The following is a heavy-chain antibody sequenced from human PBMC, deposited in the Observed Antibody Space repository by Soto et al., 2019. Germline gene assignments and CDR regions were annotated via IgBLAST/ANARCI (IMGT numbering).Heavy chain of an antibody. V-gene: IGHV3-53*01. J-gene: IGHJ4*02. CDR2: IYSGGST. CDR3: ARDLRGGDGYSV. D-gene: IGHD4-4*01. Sequence: GSLRLSCASSGFTVSINYMSWVRQAPGKGLEWVSVIYSGGSTYYADSVKGRFTISRDNSKNTLYLQMNSLRAEDTDVYYCARDLRGGDGYSVWGQGTLVTVSS. CDR1: GFTVSINY.